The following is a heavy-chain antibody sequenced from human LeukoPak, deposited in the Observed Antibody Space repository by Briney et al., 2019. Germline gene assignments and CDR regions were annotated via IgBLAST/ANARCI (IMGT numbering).Heavy chain of an antibody. V-gene: IGHV4-59*01. CDR2: IYYSGST. D-gene: IGHD4-17*01. Sequence: SETLSLTCTVSGGSISSYYWSWIRQPPGKGLEWIGYIYYSGSTNYNPSLKSRVTISVDTSKNQFSLKLSSVTAADTAVYYCARDGLYGDYPNWFDPWGQGTLVTVSS. CDR3: ARDGLYGDYPNWFDP. CDR1: GGSISSYY. J-gene: IGHJ5*02.